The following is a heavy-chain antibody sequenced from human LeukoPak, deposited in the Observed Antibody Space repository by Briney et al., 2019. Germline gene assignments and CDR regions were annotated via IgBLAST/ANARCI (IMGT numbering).Heavy chain of an antibody. V-gene: IGHV3-20*04. CDR1: GFTFDDYG. CDR3: ASSADSSGYPSGVPFDY. J-gene: IGHJ4*02. D-gene: IGHD3-22*01. Sequence: GGSLRLSCAASGFTFDDYGMSGVRQAPGKGLEGVSVINWNGGSTGYADSVKGRFTISRDNAKNSLYLQMNSLRAEDTALYYCASSADSSGYPSGVPFDYWGQGTLVTVSS. CDR2: INWNGGST.